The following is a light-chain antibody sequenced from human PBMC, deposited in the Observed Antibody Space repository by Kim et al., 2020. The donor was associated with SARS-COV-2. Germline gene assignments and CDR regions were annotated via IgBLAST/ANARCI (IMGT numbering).Light chain of an antibody. CDR2: SKN. J-gene: IGLJ2*01. Sequence: RVTISCSGSSSNIGSSNVNWYKQFPGTAPKSLIYSKNHRPAGGPDRFSGSKSGTSASLAISGLQSEDEAVYYCAAWDDSRNAHVVFGGGTQLTVL. CDR1: SSNIGSSN. CDR3: AAWDDSRNAHVV. V-gene: IGLV1-44*01.